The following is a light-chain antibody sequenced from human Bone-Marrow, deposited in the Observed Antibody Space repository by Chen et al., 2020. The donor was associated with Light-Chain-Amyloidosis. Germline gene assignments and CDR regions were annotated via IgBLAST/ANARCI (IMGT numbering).Light chain of an antibody. Sequence: DVVMTQSPLSLPVTLGQPASISCRSTQSLVNIDGNTYLSWFQQRPGQSPRRLIYKVSNRDVGVPDRFSGSGSGTDFTLKISRVEAEDVGVYYCKQGTHWPLTFGGGTNVEIK. CDR2: KVS. CDR3: KQGTHWPLT. V-gene: IGKV2-30*01. J-gene: IGKJ4*01. CDR1: QSLVNIDGNTY.